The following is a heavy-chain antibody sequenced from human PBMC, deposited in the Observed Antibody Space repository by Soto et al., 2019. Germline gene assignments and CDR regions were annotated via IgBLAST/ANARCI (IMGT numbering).Heavy chain of an antibody. D-gene: IGHD5-12*01. CDR2: INHTGST. CDR1: GGSCSGYY. CDR3: ARDISYESNWFDP. V-gene: IGHV4-34*01. J-gene: IGHJ5*02. Sequence: LETLSLTCAVYGGSCSGYYWSWIRQPPGKGLEWIGDINHTGSTNYNPSLKSRVSISVDTSKNQFSLKLSSVTAADTAVYYCARDISYESNWFDPWGQGTLVTVSS.